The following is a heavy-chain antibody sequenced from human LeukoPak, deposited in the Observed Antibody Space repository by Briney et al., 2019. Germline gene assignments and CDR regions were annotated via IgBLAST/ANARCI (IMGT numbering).Heavy chain of an antibody. V-gene: IGHV4-59*10. CDR3: ASLHFSSGWTFDY. D-gene: IGHD6-19*01. CDR1: GFTFSSYW. Sequence: SGGSLRLSCAASGFTFSSYWMSWVRQAPGKGLEWIGRIYTSGSTNYNPSLKSRVTMSVDTSKNQFSLKLSSVTAADTAVYYCASLHFSSGWTFDYWGQGTLVTVSS. J-gene: IGHJ4*02. CDR2: IYTSGST.